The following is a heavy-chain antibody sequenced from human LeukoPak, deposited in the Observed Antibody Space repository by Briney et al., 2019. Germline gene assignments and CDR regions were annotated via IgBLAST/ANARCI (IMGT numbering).Heavy chain of an antibody. V-gene: IGHV3-30-3*01. Sequence: GGSLRLSCAASGFTFSSYAMHWVRQAPGKGLEWVAVISYDGSNKYYADSVKGRFTISRDNSKNTLYLQMNSLRAEDTAVYYCARMLAYCGGDCYDGDFDYWGQGTLVTVSS. CDR1: GFTFSSYA. J-gene: IGHJ4*02. CDR3: ARMLAYCGGDCYDGDFDY. D-gene: IGHD2-21*02. CDR2: ISYDGSNK.